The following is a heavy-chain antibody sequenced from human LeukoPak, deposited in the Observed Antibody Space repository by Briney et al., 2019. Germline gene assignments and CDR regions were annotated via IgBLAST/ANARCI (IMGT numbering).Heavy chain of an antibody. Sequence: ASVKVSCKASGYTFTSYDINWVRQATGQGLEWMGWINPNSGGTNYAQKFQGRVTMTRDTSISTAYMELSRLRSDDTAVYYCARERYSSSRDAFDIWGQGTMVTVSS. CDR3: ARERYSSSRDAFDI. CDR2: INPNSGGT. CDR1: GYTFTSYD. V-gene: IGHV1-2*02. D-gene: IGHD6-6*01. J-gene: IGHJ3*02.